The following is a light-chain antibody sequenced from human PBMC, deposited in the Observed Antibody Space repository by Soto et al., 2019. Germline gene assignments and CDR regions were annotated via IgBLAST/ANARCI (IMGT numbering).Light chain of an antibody. CDR2: GAS. CDR3: QQYNNWPPT. Sequence: EIVLTQSPGTLSLSPGERATLSCRASQSVISTYLAWYQQKPGQAPRLLIYGASSRATGIPARFSGSGSGTEFTLTISSLQSEDFAVYYCQQYNNWPPTFGQGTKVDIK. CDR1: QSVISTY. J-gene: IGKJ1*01. V-gene: IGKV3-15*01.